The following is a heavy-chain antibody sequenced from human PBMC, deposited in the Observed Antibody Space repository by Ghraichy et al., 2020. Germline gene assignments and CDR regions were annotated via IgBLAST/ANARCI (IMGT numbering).Heavy chain of an antibody. CDR1: GFTLRNYA. J-gene: IGHJ4*02. Sequence: GGSLRLSCAASGFTLRNYAMTWVRQAPGKGLEWVSSISASGGSTYYAESVKGRFSTSRDNSKKTLYLQMNSLRAEDTAIYYCAKDRIAVAGMIDYWGQGTLVTVSS. D-gene: IGHD6-19*01. CDR2: ISASGGST. V-gene: IGHV3-23*01. CDR3: AKDRIAVAGMIDY.